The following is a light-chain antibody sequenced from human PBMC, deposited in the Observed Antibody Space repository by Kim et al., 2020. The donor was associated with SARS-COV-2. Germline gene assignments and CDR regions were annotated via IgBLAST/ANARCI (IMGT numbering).Light chain of an antibody. CDR2: GNN. CDR1: SSTIGADYH. CDR3: QSYDSRLWV. J-gene: IGLJ2*01. V-gene: IGLV1-40*01. Sequence: GQRVPIACTGSSSTIGADYHIHWYQQLPVTAPKLLIYGNNNRPSGVPDRFSASKSGTSASLVITGLQAEDEADYYCQSYDSRLWVFGGGTQLTVL.